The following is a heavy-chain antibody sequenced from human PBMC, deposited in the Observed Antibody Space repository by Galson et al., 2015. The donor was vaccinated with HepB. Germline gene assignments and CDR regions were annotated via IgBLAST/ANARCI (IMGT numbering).Heavy chain of an antibody. D-gene: IGHD3-22*01. J-gene: IGHJ4*02. Sequence: PALVKPTQTLTLTCTFSGFSLSTSGVGVGWIRQPPGKALEWLALIYWDDDKRYSPSLKSRLTVTKDTSKNQVVLTMTNMDPVDTATYYCAHTLLHDSSGYYSPHWGQGTLVTVSS. V-gene: IGHV2-5*02. CDR2: IYWDDDK. CDR1: GFSLSTSGVG. CDR3: AHTLLHDSSGYYSPH.